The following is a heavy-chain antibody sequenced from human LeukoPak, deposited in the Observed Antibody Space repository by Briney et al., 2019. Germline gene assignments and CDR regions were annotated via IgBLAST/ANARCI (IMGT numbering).Heavy chain of an antibody. V-gene: IGHV3-7*01. CDR2: IKQDGSEK. D-gene: IGHD5-12*01. J-gene: IGHJ4*02. Sequence: GGSLRLSCAASGFIFSSYWMSWVRQAPGKGLEWVANIKQDGSEKYYVDSVKGRFTISRDNAKNSLYLQMNSLRAEDTAVYYCATYSGYDLGFDYWGQGTLVTVSS. CDR1: GFIFSSYW. CDR3: ATYSGYDLGFDY.